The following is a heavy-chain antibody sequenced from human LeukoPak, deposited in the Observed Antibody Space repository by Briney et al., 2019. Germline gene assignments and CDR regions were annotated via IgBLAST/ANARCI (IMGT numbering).Heavy chain of an antibody. CDR1: GGSFSGYY. D-gene: IGHD6-13*01. V-gene: IGHV4-34*01. CDR2: INHSGST. CDR3: ARGGKTTPRIAAAGTYNWFDP. J-gene: IGHJ5*02. Sequence: PSETLSLTCAVYGGSFSGYYWSWIRQPPRKGLEWIGEINHSGSTNYNPSLKSRVTISVDTSKNQFSLKLSSVTAADTAVYYCARGGKTTPRIAAAGTYNWFDPWGQGTLVTVSS.